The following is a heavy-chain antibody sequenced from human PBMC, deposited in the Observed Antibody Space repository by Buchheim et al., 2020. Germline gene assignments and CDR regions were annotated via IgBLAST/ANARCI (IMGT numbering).Heavy chain of an antibody. V-gene: IGHV3-30*04. J-gene: IGHJ5*02. CDR3: ARGIVVPAANTWFDP. CDR2: ISYDGSNK. D-gene: IGHD2-2*01. CDR1: GFTFSSYA. Sequence: QVQLVESGGGVVQPGRSLRLSCAASGFTFSSYAMHWVRQAPGKGLEWVAVISYDGSNKYYADSVKGRFTISRDNSKNTLYPQMNSLRAEDTAVYYCARGIVVPAANTWFDPWGQGT.